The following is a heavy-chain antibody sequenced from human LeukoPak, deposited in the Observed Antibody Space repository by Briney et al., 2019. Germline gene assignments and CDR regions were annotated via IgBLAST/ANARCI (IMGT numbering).Heavy chain of an antibody. J-gene: IGHJ4*02. D-gene: IGHD3-10*01. CDR3: ARLGTIGVRGVITPSEKTDY. Sequence: ASVKVSCKASGYTFTSYGISWVRQAPGQGLEWMGWISAYNGNTNYAQKLQGRVTITADKSTSTAYMELSSLRSEDTAVYYCARLGTIGVRGVITPSEKTDYWGQGTLVTVSS. CDR1: GYTFTSYG. V-gene: IGHV1-18*01. CDR2: ISAYNGNT.